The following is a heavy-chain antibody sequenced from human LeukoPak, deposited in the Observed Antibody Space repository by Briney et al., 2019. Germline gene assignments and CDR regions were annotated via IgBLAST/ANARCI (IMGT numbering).Heavy chain of an antibody. CDR3: ARVFRYYDAFDI. J-gene: IGHJ3*02. Sequence: PGGSLRLSCAASGFAFSDYYMSWIRQAPGKGLEWVANMNQDGSEKNYVDSVKGRFTISRDNAKNSLLLHMNSLRVEDTAVYYCARVFRYYDAFDIWGQGTMVTVSS. D-gene: IGHD2-8*01. V-gene: IGHV3-7*01. CDR1: GFAFSDYY. CDR2: MNQDGSEK.